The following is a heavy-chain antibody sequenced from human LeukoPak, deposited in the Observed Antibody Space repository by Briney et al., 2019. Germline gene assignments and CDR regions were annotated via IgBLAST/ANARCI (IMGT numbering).Heavy chain of an antibody. J-gene: IGHJ6*02. D-gene: IGHD4-17*01. CDR2: IYSGGST. CDR1: GFTVSSNY. CDR3: ARGSEGYGDYGNYYYYGMDV. Sequence: PGGSLRLSCAASGFTVSSNYMSWVRQAPGKGLEWVSVIYSGGSTYYADSVKGRFTISRDNSKNTLYLQMNSLRAEDTAVYYCARGSEGYGDYGNYYYYGMDVWGQGTTVTVSS. V-gene: IGHV3-66*01.